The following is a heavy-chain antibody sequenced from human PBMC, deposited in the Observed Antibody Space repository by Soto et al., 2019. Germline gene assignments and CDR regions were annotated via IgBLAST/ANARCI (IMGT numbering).Heavy chain of an antibody. V-gene: IGHV1-3*05. Sequence: QVQLVQPGAEEKKPGASVKVSCKASGYTFSTYAMHWVRQAPGQRLEWMGWINAGNGNTKYSQKFQGRVTITRDTSASTAYMELSSLRSEDTAVYYCARAPSWWYFDLWGRGTLVTVSS. CDR1: GYTFSTYA. J-gene: IGHJ2*01. CDR2: INAGNGNT. CDR3: ARAPSWWYFDL.